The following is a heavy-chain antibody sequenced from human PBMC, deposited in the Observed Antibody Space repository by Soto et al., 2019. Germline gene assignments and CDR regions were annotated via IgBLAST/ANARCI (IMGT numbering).Heavy chain of an antibody. J-gene: IGHJ4*02. Sequence: SETLSLTCTVSGGSISSSSYYWGWIRQPPGKGLEWIGNIHYNGNTKYSPSLKSRVTMSVDTSKNHFSLKLISVTTADTAVYFCAREGNLGRWIQPLDSWGQGTLVTVSS. CDR2: IHYNGNT. D-gene: IGHD2-2*03. CDR3: AREGNLGRWIQPLDS. V-gene: IGHV4-61*03. CDR1: GGSISSSSYY.